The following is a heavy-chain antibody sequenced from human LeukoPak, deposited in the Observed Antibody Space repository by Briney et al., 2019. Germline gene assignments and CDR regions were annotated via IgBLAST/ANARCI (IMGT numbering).Heavy chain of an antibody. D-gene: IGHD1-1*01. V-gene: IGHV3-30*19. J-gene: IGHJ6*02. CDR2: VSYDGNNK. CDR3: ARDRQLERPGTYYGMDV. Sequence: GGSLRLSCAASGFTFSSYGMHWVRQAPGKGLDWVAVVSYDGNNKYYAESVKGRFTISRDNSKNTLYMQMNSLRPEDTAVFYCARDRQLERPGTYYGMDVWGQGTTVTVSS. CDR1: GFTFSSYG.